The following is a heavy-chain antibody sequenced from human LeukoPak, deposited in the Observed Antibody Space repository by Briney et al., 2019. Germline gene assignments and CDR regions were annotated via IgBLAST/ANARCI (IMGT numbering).Heavy chain of an antibody. V-gene: IGHV4-61*02. CDR3: ARQYSSGWSYYYGLDV. CDR1: GGSISSGSYY. D-gene: IGHD6-19*01. Sequence: PSETLSLTCTVSGGSISSGSYYWSWIRQPAGKGLEWIGRIYTSGSTNYNPSLKSRVTISVDTSKNQFSLKLSSVTPEDTAFYYCARQYSSGWSYYYGLDVWGQGTTVTVSS. CDR2: IYTSGST. J-gene: IGHJ6*02.